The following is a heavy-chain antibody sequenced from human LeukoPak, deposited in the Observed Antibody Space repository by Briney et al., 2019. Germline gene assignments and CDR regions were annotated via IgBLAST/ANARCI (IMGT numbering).Heavy chain of an antibody. V-gene: IGHV3-33*01. CDR1: GFTFSSYG. J-gene: IGHJ6*02. CDR3: ASLPYCSSTSCYNYGMDV. D-gene: IGHD2-2*02. Sequence: PGGSLRLSCAASGFTFSSYGMHWVRQAPGKGLEWVAVIWYDGSNKYYADSVKGRFTISRDNSKNTLYLQMNSLRAEDTAVYYCASLPYCSSTSCYNYGMDVWGQGTTVTVSS. CDR2: IWYDGSNK.